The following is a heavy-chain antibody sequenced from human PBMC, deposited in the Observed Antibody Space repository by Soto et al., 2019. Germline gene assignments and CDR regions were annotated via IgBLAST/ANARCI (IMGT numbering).Heavy chain of an antibody. CDR3: AREYCGGDCSYYYSYYGMDV. CDR2: IYYSGST. D-gene: IGHD2-21*02. CDR1: GGSISSGGYY. V-gene: IGHV4-31*03. J-gene: IGHJ6*02. Sequence: SETLSLTCTVSGGSISSGGYYWSWIRQHPGKGLEWIGYIYYSGSTYYNPSLKSRVTISVDTSKNQFSLKLSSVTAADTAVYYCAREYCGGDCSYYYSYYGMDVWGQGTTATVSS.